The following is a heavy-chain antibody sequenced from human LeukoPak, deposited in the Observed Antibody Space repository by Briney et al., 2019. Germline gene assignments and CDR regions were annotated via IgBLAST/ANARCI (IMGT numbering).Heavy chain of an antibody. D-gene: IGHD3-10*01. Sequence: PGESLKISCKGSGYSFTSYWIGWVRQMPGKGLEWMGIIYPGDSDTRYSPSFQGQVTISADKPISTAYLQWSSLKASDTAMYYCARQPGYYGSGSYFDYWGQGTLVTVSS. J-gene: IGHJ4*02. CDR3: ARQPGYYGSGSYFDY. V-gene: IGHV5-51*01. CDR1: GYSFTSYW. CDR2: IYPGDSDT.